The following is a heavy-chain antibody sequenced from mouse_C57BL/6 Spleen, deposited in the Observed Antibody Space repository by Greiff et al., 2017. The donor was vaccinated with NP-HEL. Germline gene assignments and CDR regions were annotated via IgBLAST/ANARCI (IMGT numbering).Heavy chain of an antibody. Sequence: VQLQQPGAELVKPGASVKLSCKASGYTFTSYWMHWVKQRPGQGLEWIGMIHPNSGSTNYNEKFKSKATLTVDKSSSTAYMQLSSLTSEDSAVYYCARGSYYGSSYYFDYWGQGTTLTVSS. CDR3: ARGSYYGSSYYFDY. CDR1: GYTFTSYW. CDR2: IHPNSGST. V-gene: IGHV1-64*01. D-gene: IGHD1-1*01. J-gene: IGHJ2*01.